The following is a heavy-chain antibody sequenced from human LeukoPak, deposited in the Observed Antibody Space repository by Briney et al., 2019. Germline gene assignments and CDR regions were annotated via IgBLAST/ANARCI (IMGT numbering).Heavy chain of an antibody. J-gene: IGHJ3*02. Sequence: SETLSLSCTVSGGSVSSDYFYWIWIRQPPGKGLEWIGYISYSGNTNYNPSLKSRVTISVDTSKNQFSLKLSSVTAADTAIYYCARDFTGSYFAFDIWGQGTTVTVSS. D-gene: IGHD1-26*01. V-gene: IGHV4-61*01. CDR3: ARDFTGSYFAFDI. CDR2: ISYSGNT. CDR1: GGSVSSDYFY.